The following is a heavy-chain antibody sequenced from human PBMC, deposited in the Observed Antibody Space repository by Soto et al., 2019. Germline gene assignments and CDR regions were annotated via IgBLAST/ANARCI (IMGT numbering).Heavy chain of an antibody. CDR3: ARWWNDEEWVETMDI. D-gene: IGHD1-1*01. V-gene: IGHV3-33*01. J-gene: IGHJ6*01. CDR1: GFIFSEYG. Sequence: QVQLVESGGAVVQPGRSLRLSCGASGFIFSEYGMHWVRQAPGKGLEWVAVIYYDGSNEHYSESVRGRFTISRYNSKNMLYLEMNSLRAEDTAIYYCARWWNDEEWVETMDIWGQGTTVTVSS. CDR2: IYYDGSNE.